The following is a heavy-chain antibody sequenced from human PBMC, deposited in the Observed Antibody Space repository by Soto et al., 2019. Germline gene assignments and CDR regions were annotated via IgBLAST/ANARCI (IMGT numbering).Heavy chain of an antibody. CDR3: ARGRTPIDY. CDR2: ISAYNGNT. D-gene: IGHD3-10*01. Sequence: QVQLVQSGAEVKKPGASVKVSCKASGYTFTNFGISWVRQAPGQGLEWMGWISAYNGNTNYAQNFQGRVTMTRDTSTSTASMERRSLRSDDTAGYYWARGRTPIDYWGQGTLVTVSA. CDR1: GYTFTNFG. V-gene: IGHV1-18*01. J-gene: IGHJ4*02.